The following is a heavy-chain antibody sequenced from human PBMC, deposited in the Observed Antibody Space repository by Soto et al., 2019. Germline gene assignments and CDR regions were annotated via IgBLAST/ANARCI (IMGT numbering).Heavy chain of an antibody. CDR2: IIPLFRKT. D-gene: IGHD3-10*01. J-gene: IGHJ6*02. CDR3: ARARLSNGDPNIYFFYGLDV. Sequence: QVQLVQSGAEVKRPGSSVKVSCKASGDMFRNSAFTWVRQAPGQGLAWMGVIIPLFRKTDVAQNFQGRVTFKAAESTSSLYMEVSSLTSEDTAVYYCARARLSNGDPNIYFFYGLDVWGQGTTITVSS. V-gene: IGHV1-69*01. CDR1: GDMFRNSA.